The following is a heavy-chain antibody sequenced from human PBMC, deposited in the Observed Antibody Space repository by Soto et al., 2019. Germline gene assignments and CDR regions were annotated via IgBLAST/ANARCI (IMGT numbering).Heavy chain of an antibody. D-gene: IGHD1-7*01. CDR2: IIPISGAA. Sequence: QVQLVQSGAEVKKPGSSVKVSCKASGGTFSNYVVNWVRQAPGQGLEWMGRIIPISGAANYAQKFQGRVTINAEKATSTSYMELSSLRSEDTAVYYCARDMTRTVVPYFDFWGQGTLVTVSS. CDR1: GGTFSNYV. V-gene: IGHV1-69*06. J-gene: IGHJ4*02. CDR3: ARDMTRTVVPYFDF.